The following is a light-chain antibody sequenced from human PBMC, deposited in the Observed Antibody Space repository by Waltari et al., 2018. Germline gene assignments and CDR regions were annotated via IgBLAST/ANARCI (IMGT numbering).Light chain of an antibody. V-gene: IGKV3-15*01. CDR3: QQYNNWRT. CDR1: RGISKN. CDR2: GAS. Sequence: EILMTQSPPTLSVSPGERATLSCRASRGISKNVAWYQHKPGQAPRLLIYGASTRATGIPARFSGSGSGTEFTLTISSLQSEDVAVYYCQQYNNWRTFGQGTKLEIK. J-gene: IGKJ2*01.